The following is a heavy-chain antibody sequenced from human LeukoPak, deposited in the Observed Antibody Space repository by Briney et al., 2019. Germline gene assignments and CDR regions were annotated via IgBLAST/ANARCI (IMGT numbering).Heavy chain of an antibody. CDR3: ARDLLYVTMVRGAPVSRYYYMDV. J-gene: IGHJ6*03. CDR2: ISAYNGNT. D-gene: IGHD3-10*01. V-gene: IGHV1-18*01. Sequence: GASVKVSCKASGYTFTSYGISWVRQAPGQGLEWMGWISAYNGNTHYAQKLQGRVTMTTDTSTSTAYMELRSLRSDDTAVYYCARDLLYVTMVRGAPVSRYYYMDVWGKGATVTVSS. CDR1: GYTFTSYG.